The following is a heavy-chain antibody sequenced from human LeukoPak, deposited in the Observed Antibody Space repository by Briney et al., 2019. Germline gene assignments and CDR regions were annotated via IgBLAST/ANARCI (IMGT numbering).Heavy chain of an antibody. CDR1: GFTFSTYW. CDR3: ARDRGWLVSDY. Sequence: GGSLRLSCAASGFTFSTYWMGWVRQAPGKGLEWLGNIKEDGSEKYYVDFVKGRFAISRDNAKNSLSLQMNSLRAEDTAVYYCARDRGWLVSDYWGQGTLVTVSS. V-gene: IGHV3-7*03. D-gene: IGHD6-19*01. J-gene: IGHJ4*02. CDR2: IKEDGSEK.